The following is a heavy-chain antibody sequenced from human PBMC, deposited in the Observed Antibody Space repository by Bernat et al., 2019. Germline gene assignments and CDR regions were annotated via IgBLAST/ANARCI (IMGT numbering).Heavy chain of an antibody. V-gene: IGHV3-23*01. CDR2: ISGSGGGP. D-gene: IGHD1-26*01. Sequence: EVQLLESGGGLVQPGGSLRLSCAASGFTFSSYAMSWVRQAPGKGLEWVSAISGSGGGPYYADSVKGRFTISRDNSKNTLYLHMNSLSAEDTAVYYCAKDRVGASRYNYFDPWGQGTLVTVSS. CDR3: AKDRVGASRYNYFDP. J-gene: IGHJ5*02. CDR1: GFTFSSYA.